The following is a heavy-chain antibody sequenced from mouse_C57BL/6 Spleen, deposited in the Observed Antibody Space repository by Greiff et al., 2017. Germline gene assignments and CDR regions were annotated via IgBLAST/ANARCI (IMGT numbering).Heavy chain of an antibody. CDR1: GFTFSSYA. CDR2: ISDGGSYT. CDR3: ARDGTGGFMDY. J-gene: IGHJ4*01. V-gene: IGHV5-4*01. Sequence: EVQGVESGGGLVKPGGSLKLSCAASGFTFSSYAMSWVRQTPEKRLEWVATISDGGSYTYYPDNVKGRFTISRDKAKNNLYLQMSHMKSEDTAMYYCARDGTGGFMDYWGQGTSVTVSS.